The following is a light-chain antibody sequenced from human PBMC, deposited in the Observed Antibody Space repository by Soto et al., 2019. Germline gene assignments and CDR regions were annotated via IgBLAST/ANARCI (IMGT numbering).Light chain of an antibody. J-gene: IGKJ5*01. Sequence: VRAQSGGTLPVTRGGRATRYXRASQSVDGYLNWYQQQPGHXPRLLXXDPXTRATGVTARFSGGESGKEFTLTISSLQSEDSAVYYCQQYHKCPTSTFGQGTRLDIK. CDR1: QSVDGY. CDR2: DPX. CDR3: QQYHKCPTST. V-gene: IGKV3-15*01.